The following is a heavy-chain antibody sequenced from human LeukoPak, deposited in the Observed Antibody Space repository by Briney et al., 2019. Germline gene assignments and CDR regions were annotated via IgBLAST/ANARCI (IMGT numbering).Heavy chain of an antibody. J-gene: IGHJ5*02. Sequence: SETLSLTCTVPGGSISSYYWTWIRQPPGKGLEWIGYISYSVSTNYNPSLKSRVTISVETSKNQFSLNLTSVTAAGTDVYYCARGYSRSWYQAVVYIWLDPWGQGTLVTVSS. CDR1: GGSISSYY. CDR3: ARGYSRSWYQAVVYIWLDP. D-gene: IGHD6-13*01. CDR2: ISYSVST. V-gene: IGHV4-59*01.